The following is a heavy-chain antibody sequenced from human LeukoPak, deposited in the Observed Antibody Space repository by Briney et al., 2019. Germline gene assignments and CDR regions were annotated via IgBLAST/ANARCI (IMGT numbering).Heavy chain of an antibody. D-gene: IGHD3-3*01. CDR3: ARLETYYDFWSGYYGVGSYGMDV. CDR2: IYYSGST. V-gene: IGHV4-59*08. CDR1: GGSISSYY. Sequence: SETLSLTCTVSGGSISSYYWSWIRQPPGKGMEWIGYIYYSGSTNYNPSLKSRVTISVDPSKNQFSLQLSYVTAADTAVYDCARLETYYDFWSGYYGVGSYGMDVWGQGTTVTVSS. J-gene: IGHJ6*02.